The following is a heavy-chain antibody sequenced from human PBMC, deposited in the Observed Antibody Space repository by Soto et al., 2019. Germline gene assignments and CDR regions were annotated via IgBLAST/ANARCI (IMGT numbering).Heavy chain of an antibody. V-gene: IGHV3-48*03. CDR2: IGRRGSPI. CDR3: ARVYDDYLIDAFDI. CDR1: EFTLSNYE. D-gene: IGHD4-17*01. Sequence: ESGGGLVQPGGSLRLSCAAFEFTLSNYEMDWVRQAPGKGLEWVSHIGRRGSPIYYADSVKGRFTISRANAKNSVFLQMNSLRPEDTAVYYCARVYDDYLIDAFDIWGQGTMVSVSS. J-gene: IGHJ3*02.